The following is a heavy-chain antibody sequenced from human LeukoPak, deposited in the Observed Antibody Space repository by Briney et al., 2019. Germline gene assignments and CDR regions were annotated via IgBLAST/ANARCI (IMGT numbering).Heavy chain of an antibody. CDR2: IKQDGSEK. D-gene: IGHD3-22*01. CDR1: GFTFSSYW. CDR3: ARDLSYYYDSSGSDGMDV. V-gene: IGHV3-7*01. Sequence: GGSLRLSCAASGFTFSSYWMSWVRQAPGKGLEWVANIKQDGSEKYYVDSVKGRFTISRDNAKNSLYLQMNSLRAEDTAVYYCARDLSYYYDSSGSDGMDVWGQGTTVTVSS. J-gene: IGHJ6*02.